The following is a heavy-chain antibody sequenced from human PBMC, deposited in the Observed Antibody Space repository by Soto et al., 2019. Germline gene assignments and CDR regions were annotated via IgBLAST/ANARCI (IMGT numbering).Heavy chain of an antibody. CDR2: IYYSGST. J-gene: IGHJ4*02. Sequence: KQSQTLSLTCTVSGGSISSSSYYWGWIRQPPGKGLEWIGSIYYSGSTYYNPSLKSRVTISVDTSKNQFSLKLSSVTAADTAVYYCARWNDQKAHGYYYGSGSYYLDYWGQGTLVTVSS. CDR3: ARWNDQKAHGYYYGSGSYYLDY. D-gene: IGHD3-10*01. V-gene: IGHV4-39*01. CDR1: GGSISSSSYY.